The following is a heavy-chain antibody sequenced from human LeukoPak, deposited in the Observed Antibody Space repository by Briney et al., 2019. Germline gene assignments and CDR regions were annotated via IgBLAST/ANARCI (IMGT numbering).Heavy chain of an antibody. D-gene: IGHD1-26*01. CDR1: GFTFSRYW. CDR2: IKSDGSST. V-gene: IGHV3-74*01. Sequence: PGGSLRVSCAASGFTFSRYWMHWVRQAPGKGLVWVSCIKSDGSSTSTADSAKGRFTISRDNAKNTVYLQMNSLRAEDTAVYYCVRDNRSYNFDYWGQGTLVTVSS. J-gene: IGHJ4*02. CDR3: VRDNRSYNFDY.